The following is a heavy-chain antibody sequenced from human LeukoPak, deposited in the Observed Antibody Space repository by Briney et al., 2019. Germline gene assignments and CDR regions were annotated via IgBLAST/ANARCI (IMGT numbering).Heavy chain of an antibody. J-gene: IGHJ3*02. CDR3: ARDETTITMVRGVIIRGDAFDI. Sequence: PSETLSLTCTVSGGSISSYYWSWIRQPPGKGLEWIGYIYYSGSTNYNPSLKSRVTISVDTSKNQFSLKLSSVTAADTAVYYCARDETTITMVRGVIIRGDAFDIWGQGTMVTVSS. D-gene: IGHD3-10*01. V-gene: IGHV4-59*12. CDR1: GGSISSYY. CDR2: IYYSGST.